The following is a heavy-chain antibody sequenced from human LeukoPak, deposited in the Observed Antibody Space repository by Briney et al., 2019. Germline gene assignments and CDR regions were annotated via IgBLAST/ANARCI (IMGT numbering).Heavy chain of an antibody. J-gene: IGHJ6*02. V-gene: IGHV1-69*13. Sequence: GASVKVSCKASGGTFSSYAISWVRQAPGQGLEWMGGIIPIFGTANYAQKFQGRVTITADESTSTAYMELSSLRSEDTAVYYCARAPGSLDYYHYYGMDVWGQGTTVTVSS. CDR2: IIPIFGTA. D-gene: IGHD3-10*01. CDR1: GGTFSSYA. CDR3: ARAPGSLDYYHYYGMDV.